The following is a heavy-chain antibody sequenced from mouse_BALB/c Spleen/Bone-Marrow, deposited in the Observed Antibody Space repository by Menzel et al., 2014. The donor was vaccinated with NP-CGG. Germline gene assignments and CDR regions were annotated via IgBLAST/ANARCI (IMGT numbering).Heavy chain of an antibody. D-gene: IGHD2-3*01. CDR1: GYAFSSYW. CDR3: ARLDGYYPYYAMDY. V-gene: IGHV1-80*01. J-gene: IGHJ4*01. CDR2: IYPGDGDT. Sequence: VNVVESGAELVRPGSSVKISCKASGYAFSSYWMNWVKQRPGQGLEWIGQIYPGDGDTNYNGKFKGKATLTADKSSSTAYMQLSSLTSEDSAVYFCARLDGYYPYYAMDYWGQGTSVTVSS.